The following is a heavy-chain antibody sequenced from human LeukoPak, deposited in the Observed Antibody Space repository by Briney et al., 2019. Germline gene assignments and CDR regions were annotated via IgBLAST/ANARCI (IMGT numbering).Heavy chain of an antibody. CDR2: ISSSSSYI. V-gene: IGHV3-21*01. Sequence: TGGSLRLSCAASGFTFSSYSMNWVRQAPGKGLEWVSSISSSSSYICYADSVKGRFTISRDNAKNSLYLQMNSLRAEDTAVYYCARDVIAARLNYWGQGTLVTVSS. D-gene: IGHD6-6*01. CDR3: ARDVIAARLNY. CDR1: GFTFSSYS. J-gene: IGHJ4*02.